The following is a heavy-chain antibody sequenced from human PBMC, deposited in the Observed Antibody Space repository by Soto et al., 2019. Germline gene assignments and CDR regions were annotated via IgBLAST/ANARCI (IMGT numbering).Heavy chain of an antibody. J-gene: IGHJ3*02. V-gene: IGHV2-5*01. CDR3: ARGLATLPVFAFDI. CDR1: GFSLSTSGVG. D-gene: IGHD6-6*01. CDR2: IYWSGDE. Sequence: SGPTLVNPTQTLTLTCSFSGFSLSTSGVGVGWIRQSPGKALEWLALIYWSGDEHYRPSLKSRLSIIKDTSKNHVVLIMTDMDPVDTATYYCARGLATLPVFAFDIWGQGTMVNVSS.